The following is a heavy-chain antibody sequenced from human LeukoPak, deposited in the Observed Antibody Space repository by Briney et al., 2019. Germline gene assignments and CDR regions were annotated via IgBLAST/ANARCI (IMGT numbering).Heavy chain of an antibody. V-gene: IGHV3-53*01. D-gene: IGHD3-10*01. CDR2: IYSGGST. J-gene: IGHJ4*02. CDR3: AKEMDGIGGPDYFDY. Sequence: GGSLRLSCAASAFTVSSNYMSWVRQAPGKGLEWVSVIYSGGSTYYADSVKGRFTISRDNSKNTLYLQMNSLRAEDPAVYSCAKEMDGIGGPDYFDYWGQGTLVTVSS. CDR1: AFTVSSNY.